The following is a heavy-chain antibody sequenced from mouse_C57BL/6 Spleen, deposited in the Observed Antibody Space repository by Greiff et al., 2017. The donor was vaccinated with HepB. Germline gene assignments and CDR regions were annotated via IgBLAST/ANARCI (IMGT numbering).Heavy chain of an antibody. V-gene: IGHV5-4*01. D-gene: IGHD3-2*02. Sequence: EVQLQQSGGGLVKPGGSLKLSCAASGFTFSSYAMSWVRQTPEKRLEWVATISDGGSYTYYPDNVKGRFTISRDNAKNNLYLQMSHLKSEDTAMYYCARGDSSGYNYWGQGTTLTVSS. CDR3: ARGDSSGYNY. J-gene: IGHJ2*01. CDR1: GFTFSSYA. CDR2: ISDGGSYT.